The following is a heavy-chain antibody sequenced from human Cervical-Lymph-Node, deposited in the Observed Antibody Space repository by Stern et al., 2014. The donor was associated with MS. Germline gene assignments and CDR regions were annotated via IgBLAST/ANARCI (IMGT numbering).Heavy chain of an antibody. Sequence: QVQLVQSGGGLVKPGGSLRLSCAASGFTFSDYYMTWIRQAPGKGLEWVSYISCSGSTIYYADPLKGRFTISRDNAKNSVHLQMNSLRAEDTAVYYCASSPYYYGSGSYYNFFDYWGQGTLVTVSS. J-gene: IGHJ4*02. CDR3: ASSPYYYGSGSYYNFFDY. V-gene: IGHV3-11*01. CDR1: GFTFSDYY. D-gene: IGHD3-10*01. CDR2: ISCSGSTI.